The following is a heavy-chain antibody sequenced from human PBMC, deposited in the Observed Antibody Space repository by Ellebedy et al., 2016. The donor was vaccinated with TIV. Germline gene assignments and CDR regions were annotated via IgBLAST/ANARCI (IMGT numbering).Heavy chain of an antibody. D-gene: IGHD3-10*01. CDR1: GYTFRTYA. CDR2: INAGNGNT. Sequence: ASVKVSCXASGYTFRTYAMHWVRQAPGQRLEWTGWINAGNGNTKYSPKFQDRVTITRDTSATTVYLELSSLRSEDTAVYYCARGFGMVRGATGMDVWGQGTTVTVSS. CDR3: ARGFGMVRGATGMDV. V-gene: IGHV1-3*01. J-gene: IGHJ6*02.